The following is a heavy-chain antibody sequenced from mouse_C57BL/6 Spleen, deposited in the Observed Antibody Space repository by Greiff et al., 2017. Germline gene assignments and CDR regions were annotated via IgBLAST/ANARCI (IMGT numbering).Heavy chain of an antibody. J-gene: IGHJ2*01. Sequence: QFQLQQSGPELVKPGASVTISCKASGYAFRSSWLNWVKQRPGKGLEWIGRIYPGDGDTNYNRKFKGKATLTADKSSSTAYMQLSSLTSEDSAVYFCARSDIYYGNYVPFDYWGQGTTLTVSS. CDR3: ARSDIYYGNYVPFDY. V-gene: IGHV1-82*01. CDR1: GYAFRSSW. CDR2: IYPGDGDT. D-gene: IGHD2-1*01.